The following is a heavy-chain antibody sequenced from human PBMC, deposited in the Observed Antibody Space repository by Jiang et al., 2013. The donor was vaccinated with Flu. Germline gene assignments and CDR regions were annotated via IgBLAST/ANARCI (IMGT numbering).Heavy chain of an antibody. D-gene: IGHD2-15*01. CDR3: ARAPFKDGYYYYGLDV. Sequence: SGDSISSDGYSWDLDPPAPTGRAWSGLGTSITVGMSTRTVLQTRLVISVDTSKNQFSLRLSSVTAADTAVYYCARAPFKDGYYYYGLDVWGQGTTVTVSS. CDR1: GDSISSDGYS. V-gene: IGHV4-31*02. J-gene: IGHJ6*02. CDR2: SITVGMS.